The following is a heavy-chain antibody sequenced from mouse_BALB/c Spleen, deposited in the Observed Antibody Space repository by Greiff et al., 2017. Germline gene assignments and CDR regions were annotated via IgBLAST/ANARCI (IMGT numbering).Heavy chain of an antibody. CDR3: ARSGVRRWYFDV. CDR1: GFTFSSFG. V-gene: IGHV5-17*02. J-gene: IGHJ1*01. CDR2: ISSGSSTI. Sequence: EVQVVESGGGLVQPGGSRKLSCAASGFTFSSFGMHWVRQAPEKGLEWVAYISSGSSTIYYADTVKGRFTISRDNPKNTLFLQMTSLRSEDTAMYYCARSGVRRWYFDVWGAGTTVTVSS. D-gene: IGHD2-14*01.